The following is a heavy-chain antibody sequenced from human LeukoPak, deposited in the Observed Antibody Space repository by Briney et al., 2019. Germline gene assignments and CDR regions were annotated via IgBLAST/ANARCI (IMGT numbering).Heavy chain of an antibody. CDR1: GYSISSGYY. CDR2: IYYSGRT. Sequence: SETLSLTCTVSGYSISSGYYWGWIRQPPGKGLEWIGSIYYSGRTYYNPSLKSRATMSVDTSKNQFSLKLSSVTAADTAVYYCAREGWDYYYYMDVWGKGTTVTVSS. D-gene: IGHD1-26*01. CDR3: AREGWDYYYYMDV. V-gene: IGHV4-38-2*02. J-gene: IGHJ6*03.